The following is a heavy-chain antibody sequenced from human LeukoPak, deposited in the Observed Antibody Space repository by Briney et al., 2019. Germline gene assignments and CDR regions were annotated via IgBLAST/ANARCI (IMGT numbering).Heavy chain of an antibody. CDR1: GFTFRSYA. CDR2: ISYDGNNQ. D-gene: IGHD1-1*01. CDR3: AKDGGTVCHVINYSFDS. J-gene: IGHJ4*02. V-gene: IGHV3-30*04. Sequence: GGSLRLSCAASGFTFRSYAMHWVRQAPGTGLEWVSFISYDGNNQYYADSVEGRFTISRDTSKNTLYLQMNNLRTEDTAVYYCAKDGGTVCHVINYSFDSWGQGTLVTVSS.